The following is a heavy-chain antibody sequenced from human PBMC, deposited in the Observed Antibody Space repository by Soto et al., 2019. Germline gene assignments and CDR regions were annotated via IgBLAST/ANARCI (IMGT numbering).Heavy chain of an antibody. V-gene: IGHV3-23*01. Sequence: PGGSLRLSCVGSGFTFSDNVMAWVRQAPGKGLEWLSVMSGDGRTRYALSVTGRFTISRDNSKNTLYLQMRSLRAEDAAAYYCVKWHTSNFDSLPFNGFDFWGQGTQVTVYS. D-gene: IGHD3-22*01. CDR2: MSGDGRT. J-gene: IGHJ4*02. CDR1: GFTFSDNV. CDR3: VKWHTSNFDSLPFNGFDF.